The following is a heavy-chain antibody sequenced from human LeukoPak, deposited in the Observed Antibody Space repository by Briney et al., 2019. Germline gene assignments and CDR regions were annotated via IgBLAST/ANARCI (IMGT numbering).Heavy chain of an antibody. Sequence: GGSLRLSCAASGFTFSSYWMHWVRQAPGKGLVWVSRINSDGSRTTYADSVKGRFTFSRDNAKNTLYLQMNSLRAEDTAVYYCAREGRDGYNLLFAFDIWGQGTMVTVSS. CDR3: AREGRDGYNLLFAFDI. J-gene: IGHJ3*02. CDR1: GFTFSSYW. D-gene: IGHD5-24*01. CDR2: INSDGSRT. V-gene: IGHV3-74*01.